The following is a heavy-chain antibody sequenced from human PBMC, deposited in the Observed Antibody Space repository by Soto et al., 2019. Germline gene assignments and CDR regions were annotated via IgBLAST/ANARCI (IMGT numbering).Heavy chain of an antibody. J-gene: IGHJ6*02. V-gene: IGHV1-69*13. Sequence: RASVKVSCKASGGTFSSYAISWVRQAPGQGLEWMGGIIPIFGTANYAQKFQGRVTITADESTSTAYTELSSLRSEDTAVYYCARGSPYYYYGMDVWGQGXTVTVSS. CDR3: ARGSPYYYYGMDV. D-gene: IGHD1-26*01. CDR2: IIPIFGTA. CDR1: GGTFSSYA.